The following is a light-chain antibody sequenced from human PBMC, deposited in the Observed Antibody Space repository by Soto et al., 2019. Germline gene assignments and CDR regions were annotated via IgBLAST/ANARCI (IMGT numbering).Light chain of an antibody. J-gene: IGKJ1*01. CDR3: QQYNNWPGT. Sequence: EIVLTQSPATLSLSPGERATLSCRASQSVSSSLAWYQHQPGQAPRLLIYGASTRATGIPARFSGSGSGTEFTLTISSLQSEDFAVYYCQQYNNWPGTFGHGTKVDIK. CDR2: GAS. CDR1: QSVSSS. V-gene: IGKV3-15*01.